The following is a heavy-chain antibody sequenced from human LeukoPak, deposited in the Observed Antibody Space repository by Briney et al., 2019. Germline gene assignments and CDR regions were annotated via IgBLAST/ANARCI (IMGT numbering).Heavy chain of an antibody. V-gene: IGHV3-7*01. Sequence: GGSLRLSCAASGFTFSSYWMSWVRQAPGKGLEWVANIKQDGSEKYYVDSVKGRFTISRDNAKNSLYLQMNSLRAEDTAVYYCAKAGIQLWFDAFDIWGQGTMVTVSS. CDR1: GFTFSSYW. CDR2: IKQDGSEK. CDR3: AKAGIQLWFDAFDI. J-gene: IGHJ3*02. D-gene: IGHD5-18*01.